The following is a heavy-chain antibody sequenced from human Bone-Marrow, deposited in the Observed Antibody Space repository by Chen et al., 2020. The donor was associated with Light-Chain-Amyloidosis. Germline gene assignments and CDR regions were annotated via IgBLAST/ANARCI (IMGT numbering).Heavy chain of an antibody. V-gene: IGHV3-23*04. CDR3: TRKGGYFDF. Sequence: EVQLVESGGGLVQPGGSLRLSCATSGFNFSSFGMSWVRQEPGKGLEWVSTVSGSTVSTYYAGAVKGRFIISRDNSKSTLYLQMNSLRAGDTAVYFCTRKGGYFDFWGQGSLVTVSS. J-gene: IGHJ4*02. CDR2: VSGSTVST. D-gene: IGHD3-10*01. CDR1: GFNFSSFG.